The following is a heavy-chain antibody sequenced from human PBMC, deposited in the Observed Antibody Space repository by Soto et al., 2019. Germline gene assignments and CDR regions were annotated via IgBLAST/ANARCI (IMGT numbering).Heavy chain of an antibody. CDR3: ARGLRDIVVVVAAQEPLFDY. J-gene: IGHJ4*02. Sequence: ASVKVSCKASGYTFTSYDINWVRQATGQGLEWMGWMNPNSGNTGYAQKFQGRVTMTRNTSISTAYMELSSLRSEDTAVYYCARGLRDIVVVVAAQEPLFDYWGQGTLVTVSS. CDR2: MNPNSGNT. V-gene: IGHV1-8*01. CDR1: GYTFTSYD. D-gene: IGHD2-15*01.